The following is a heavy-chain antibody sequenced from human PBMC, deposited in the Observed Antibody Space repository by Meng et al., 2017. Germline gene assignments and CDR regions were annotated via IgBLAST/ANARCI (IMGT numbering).Heavy chain of an antibody. Sequence: GGSLRLSCAASGFTFSSYSMNWVRQAPGKGLEWVSSIRSSSSYIYYADSVKGRFTISRDNDKYSLYLQMNSLRAENTAVYYCARDLLLWFGELSDSGADAFDIWGQGTMVTVSS. D-gene: IGHD3-10*01. V-gene: IGHV3-21*01. CDR3: ARDLLLWFGELSDSGADAFDI. J-gene: IGHJ3*02. CDR1: GFTFSSYS. CDR2: IRSSSSYI.